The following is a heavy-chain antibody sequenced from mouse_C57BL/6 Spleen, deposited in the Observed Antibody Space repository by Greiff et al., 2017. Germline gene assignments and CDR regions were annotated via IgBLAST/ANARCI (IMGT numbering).Heavy chain of an antibody. D-gene: IGHD2-1*01. V-gene: IGHV1-80*01. Sequence: QVHVKQSGAELVKPGASVKISCKASGYAFSSYWMNWVKQRPGKGLEWIGQIYPGDGDTNYNGKFKGKATLTADKSSSTAYMQLSSLTSEDSAVYFCAREGVTTWFAYWGQGTLVTVSA. CDR3: AREGVTTWFAY. CDR1: GYAFSSYW. J-gene: IGHJ3*01. CDR2: IYPGDGDT.